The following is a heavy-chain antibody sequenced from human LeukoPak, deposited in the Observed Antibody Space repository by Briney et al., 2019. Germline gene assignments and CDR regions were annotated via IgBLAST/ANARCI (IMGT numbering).Heavy chain of an antibody. CDR2: ISYDGSNK. D-gene: IGHD1-7*01. V-gene: IGHV3-30*18. Sequence: GGSLRLSCAASRFTFSSYGMHWVRQAPGKGLEWVAVISYDGSNKYYADSVKGRFTISRDNSKNTLYLQMNSLRAEDTAVYYCAKNLITGTTDYWGQGTLVTVSS. J-gene: IGHJ4*02. CDR3: AKNLITGTTDY. CDR1: RFTFSSYG.